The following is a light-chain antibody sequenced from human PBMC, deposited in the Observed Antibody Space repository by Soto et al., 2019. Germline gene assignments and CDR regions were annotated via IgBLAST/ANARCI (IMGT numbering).Light chain of an antibody. CDR1: QSVSSN. CDR3: QQYNNGPPWT. J-gene: IGKJ1*01. CDR2: GAS. Sequence: EIVMTQSPATLSVSPGERATLSCRASQSVSSNLAWYQQKPGHAPRLLIYGASTRATGIPARFSGSGSGTEFTLTISSLQSEDFAVYYCQQYNNGPPWTFGQGTKVEIK. V-gene: IGKV3-15*01.